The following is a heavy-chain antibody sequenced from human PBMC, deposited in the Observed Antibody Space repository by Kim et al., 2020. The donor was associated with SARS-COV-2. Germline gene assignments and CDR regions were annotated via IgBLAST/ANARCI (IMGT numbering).Heavy chain of an antibody. CDR1: GFTVSSNY. Sequence: GGSLRLSCAASGFTVSSNYMSWVRQAPGKGLEWVSVIYSGGSTYYADSVKGRFTISRDTSKNTLYLHMNSLKTEETAVNYCAREKEVGYSYGYGFYGMDV. CDR2: IYSGGST. V-gene: IGHV3-66*01. D-gene: IGHD5-18*01. J-gene: IGHJ6*01. CDR3: AREKEVGYSYGYGFYGMDV.